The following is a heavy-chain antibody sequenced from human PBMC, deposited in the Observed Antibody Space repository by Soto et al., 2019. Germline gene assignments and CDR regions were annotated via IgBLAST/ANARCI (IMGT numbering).Heavy chain of an antibody. CDR1: GGTFSSYT. V-gene: IGHV1-69*08. J-gene: IGHJ4*02. Sequence: QVQLVQSGAEVKKPGSSVKVSCKASGGTFSSYTISWVRQAPGQGLEWMGRIIPILGIANYAQKFQGRVTITADKSTSTAYMELSSLRSEDMAVYYCARDDIVVVPAAMGGEGYWCQGTLVTVSS. CDR2: IIPILGIA. CDR3: ARDDIVVVPAAMGGEGY. D-gene: IGHD2-2*01.